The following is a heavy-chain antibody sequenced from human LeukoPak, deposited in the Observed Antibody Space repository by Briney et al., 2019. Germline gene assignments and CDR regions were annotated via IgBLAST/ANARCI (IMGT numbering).Heavy chain of an antibody. V-gene: IGHV3-74*01. J-gene: IGHJ4*02. CDR2: FGSDGKNT. CDR3: ATSAVTTGLDF. CDR1: GFTFKTYW. Sequence: GGSLRLSCAALGFTFKTYWIHWVRQAPGKGLVWVSRFGSDGKNTVYADSVKGRFTISRDSAKNTLPLQMNSLRAEDTGVYYCATSAVTTGLDFWGQGTLVTVSS. D-gene: IGHD4-17*01.